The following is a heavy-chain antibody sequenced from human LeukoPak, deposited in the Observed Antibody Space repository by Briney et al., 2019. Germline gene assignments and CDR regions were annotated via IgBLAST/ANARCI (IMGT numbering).Heavy chain of an antibody. CDR2: ISSSSSYT. CDR3: ARVRDGYNSGYYFDY. D-gene: IGHD5-24*01. Sequence: GGSLRLSCAASGFTVSDYYMSWIRQAPGKGLEWVSYISSSSSYTNYADSVKGRFTISRDNAKNSLYLQMNSLRAEDTAVYYCARVRDGYNSGYYFDYWGQGTLVTVSS. CDR1: GFTVSDYY. V-gene: IGHV3-11*05. J-gene: IGHJ4*02.